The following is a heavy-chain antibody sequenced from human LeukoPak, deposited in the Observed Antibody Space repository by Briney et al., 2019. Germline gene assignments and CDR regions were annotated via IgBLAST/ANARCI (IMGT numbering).Heavy chain of an antibody. V-gene: IGHV3-30-3*01. D-gene: IGHD1-1*01. CDR1: GFTFSSYA. J-gene: IGHJ4*02. CDR2: ISYDGSNK. Sequence: PGGSLRLSCAASGFTFSSYAMHWVRQAPGKGLEWVAVISYDGSNKYCADSVKGRFTISRDNSKNTLYLQMNSLRAEDTAVYYCAKDLETLPDYWGQGTLVTVSS. CDR3: AKDLETLPDY.